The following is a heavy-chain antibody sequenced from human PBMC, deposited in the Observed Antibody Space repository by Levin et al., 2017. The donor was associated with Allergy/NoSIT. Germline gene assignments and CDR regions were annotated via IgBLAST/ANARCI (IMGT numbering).Heavy chain of an antibody. CDR3: AHRRLDVSLRGPTRERWFDA. V-gene: IGHV2-5*02. Sequence: SGPTLVKPTQTLTLTCSFSGFSLTTGGVGVGWIRQPPGKTLEWLGVLYWDDDKRYNPFLKSRLNITKATSKNQVLLVMTDMDPVDTAPYYCAHRRLDVSLRGPTRERWFDAWGQGILVTVSP. CDR2: LYWDDDK. CDR1: GFSLTTGGVG. D-gene: IGHD5-24*01. J-gene: IGHJ5*02.